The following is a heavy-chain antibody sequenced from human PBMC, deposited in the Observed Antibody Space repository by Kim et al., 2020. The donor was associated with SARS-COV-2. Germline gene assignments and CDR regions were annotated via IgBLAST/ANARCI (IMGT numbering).Heavy chain of an antibody. Sequence: GGSLRLSCAASGFTFSTYGMHWVRQAPGKGLEWVAVISYDGSIEYYADSVKSRFTISRDNSKNTLYLQMNSLRAEDTAVYYCAKAGSKLEVRYYYYYYYMDVWGKGTTVTVSS. D-gene: IGHD1-1*01. J-gene: IGHJ6*03. CDR1: GFTFSTYG. CDR2: ISYDGSIE. CDR3: AKAGSKLEVRYYYYYYYMDV. V-gene: IGHV3-30*18.